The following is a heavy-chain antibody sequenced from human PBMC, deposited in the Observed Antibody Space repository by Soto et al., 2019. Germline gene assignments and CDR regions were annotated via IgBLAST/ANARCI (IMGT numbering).Heavy chain of an antibody. V-gene: IGHV3-23*01. CDR1: GFTFSSYA. D-gene: IGHD2-21*01. J-gene: IGHJ6*02. Sequence: GGSLRLSCAASGFTFSSYAMSWVRQAPGKGLEWVSVISGSGDSTNYGDPVKGRFTISRDNSKNTLYLQMNSLRAEDTAVYYCAKDVFVGSGGKYGMDVWGQGTTVTVSS. CDR3: AKDVFVGSGGKYGMDV. CDR2: ISGSGDST.